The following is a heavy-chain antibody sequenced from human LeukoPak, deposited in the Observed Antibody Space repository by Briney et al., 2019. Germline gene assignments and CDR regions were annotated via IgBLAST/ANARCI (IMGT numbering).Heavy chain of an antibody. CDR3: ARGYLYFDY. J-gene: IGHJ4*02. CDR2: ISTSSSTI. D-gene: IGHD2-2*01. CDR1: GFTFSDYY. V-gene: IGHV3-11*04. Sequence: GGFLRLSCAASGFTFSDYYMSWIRQAPGKGLEWVSYISTSSSTIYYADSVKGRFAISRDNAKNSLYLQMHSLRDEDTAVYYCARGYLYFDYWGQGTLVTVSS.